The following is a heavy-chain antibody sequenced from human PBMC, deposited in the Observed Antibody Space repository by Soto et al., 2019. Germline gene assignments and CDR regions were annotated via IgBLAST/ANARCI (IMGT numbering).Heavy chain of an antibody. J-gene: IGHJ4*02. V-gene: IGHV4-31*03. D-gene: IGHD6-6*01. CDR3: ARSRLQYSSSLDFDY. Sequence: TLSLTCTVSGGSISSGGYYWSWIRQHPGKGLEWIGYIYYSGSTYYNPSLKSRVTISVDTSKNQFSLKLSSVTAADTAVYYCARSRLQYSSSLDFDYWGQGTLVTVSS. CDR1: GGSISSGGYY. CDR2: IYYSGST.